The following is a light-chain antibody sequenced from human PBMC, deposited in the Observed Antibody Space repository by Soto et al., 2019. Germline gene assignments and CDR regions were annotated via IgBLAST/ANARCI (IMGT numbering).Light chain of an antibody. Sequence: EIVLTQSPGTLSLSPGERATLSCRASQSVRSIYLAWYQQKSGQAPRLLIYGASSRATGIPVRFSGSGSGTDFTLTISRLEPEDFAVYYCQQYGSSPPRWTFGQGTKVDIK. V-gene: IGKV3-20*01. J-gene: IGKJ1*01. CDR3: QQYGSSPPRWT. CDR2: GAS. CDR1: QSVRSIY.